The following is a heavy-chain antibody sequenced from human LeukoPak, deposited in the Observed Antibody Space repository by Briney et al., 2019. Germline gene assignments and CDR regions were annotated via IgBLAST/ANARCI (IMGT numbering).Heavy chain of an antibody. Sequence: GGSLRLSCEASGFIVSNSYMSWVRQAPGKGLEWVSVLHTGGRTFYADSVMGRFTISTDNSKNTLFLQMNSLRAEDTAVYYCARDPSGNLYFDYWGQGAWSPSPQ. CDR1: GFIVSNSY. CDR2: LHTGGRT. CDR3: ARDPSGNLYFDY. J-gene: IGHJ4*02. V-gene: IGHV3-53*01. D-gene: IGHD6-19*01.